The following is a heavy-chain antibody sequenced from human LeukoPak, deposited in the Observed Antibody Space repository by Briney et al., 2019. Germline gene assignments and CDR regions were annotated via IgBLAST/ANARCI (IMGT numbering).Heavy chain of an antibody. CDR1: GGSFSGYY. V-gene: IGHV4-34*01. CDR2: INHSGST. J-gene: IGHJ3*02. D-gene: IGHD1-26*01. Sequence: SETLSLICAVYGGSFSGYYWSWIRQPPGKGLEWIGEINHSGSTNYNPSLKSRVTISLNTSKSQFFLKLSSVTAADTAVFYCARGRPRSLIVGTTRRSRAFDIWGQGTMVTVSS. CDR3: ARGRPRSLIVGTTRRSRAFDI.